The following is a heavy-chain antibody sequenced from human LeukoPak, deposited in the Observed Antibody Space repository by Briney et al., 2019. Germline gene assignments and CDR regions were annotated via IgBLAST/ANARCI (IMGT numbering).Heavy chain of an antibody. CDR2: IIPIFGTA. Sequence: GASVKVSCKASGGTFSSHAISWVRQAPGQGLEWMGGIIPIFGTANYAQKFQGRVTITADKSTSTAYMELSSLRSEDTAVYYCARDNSVGDIAWWFDPWGQGTLVTVSS. J-gene: IGHJ5*02. CDR3: ARDNSVGDIAWWFDP. V-gene: IGHV1-69*06. CDR1: GGTFSSHA. D-gene: IGHD3-16*02.